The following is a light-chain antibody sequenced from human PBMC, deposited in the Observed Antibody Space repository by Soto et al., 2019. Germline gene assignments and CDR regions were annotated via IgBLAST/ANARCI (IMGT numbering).Light chain of an antibody. J-gene: IGKJ5*01. CDR1: QGISSY. CDR2: AAS. V-gene: IGKV1-8*01. Sequence: IRMSHSAVSLSASPGDRVSITCRASQGISSYLAWYQQKPGKAPKLLIYAASTLQSGVPSRFSGSGSGTDFTLTISCLQSEDFATYYCQQYYSYLITFGEGTRLEV. CDR3: QQYYSYLIT.